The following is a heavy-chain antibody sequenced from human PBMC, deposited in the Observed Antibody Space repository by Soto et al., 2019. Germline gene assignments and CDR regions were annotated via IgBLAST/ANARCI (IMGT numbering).Heavy chain of an antibody. CDR3: ARVVPGAEAWFGP. CDR1: GYTFTSYG. Sequence: WASVKVSCKASGYTFTSYGITWVRQAPGQPLEWLGWISLYSDGTNYAQKFQGRVSMTTDTSTTTAYMELRSLRSDDTAVYYCARVVPGAEAWFGPWGQGTLVTVSS. J-gene: IGHJ5*02. D-gene: IGHD2-2*01. CDR2: ISLYSDGT. V-gene: IGHV1-18*01.